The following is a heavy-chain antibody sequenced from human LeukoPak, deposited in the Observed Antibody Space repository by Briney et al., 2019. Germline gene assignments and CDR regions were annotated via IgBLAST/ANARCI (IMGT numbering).Heavy chain of an antibody. CDR1: GFTFRSYA. Sequence: PGGSLRLSCAASGFTFRSYAMSWVRQAPGKGLEWVSAISGNGGGTYYADSVKGRFTNSRDNSKNTLYLQMNSLRAEDTAVYYCAKGDCSSTSCYAPADYWGQGTLATVSS. D-gene: IGHD2-2*01. CDR3: AKGDCSSTSCYAPADY. V-gene: IGHV3-23*01. CDR2: ISGNGGGT. J-gene: IGHJ4*02.